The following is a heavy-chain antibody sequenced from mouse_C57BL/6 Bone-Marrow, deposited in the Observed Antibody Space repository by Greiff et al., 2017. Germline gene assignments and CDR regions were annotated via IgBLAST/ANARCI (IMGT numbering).Heavy chain of an antibody. CDR3: ARDYGSSYWYFDV. V-gene: IGHV1-85*01. CDR2: LYPRDGST. CDR1: GYTFTSYD. Sequence: QVQLQQSGPELVKPGASVKLSCKASGYTFTSYDINWVTQRPGQGLAWIGWLYPRDGSTQYNATFKGKATLTADPSSSTSYMELHSLTAEDSSVYFCARDYGSSYWYFDVWGTGTTVTVSS. D-gene: IGHD1-1*01. J-gene: IGHJ1*03.